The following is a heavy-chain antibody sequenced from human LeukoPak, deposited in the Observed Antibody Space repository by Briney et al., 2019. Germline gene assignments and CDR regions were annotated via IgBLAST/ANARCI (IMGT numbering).Heavy chain of an antibody. Sequence: PGGSLRLSCAASGFTFRSYSMNWVRQAPGKGLEWVSSISSSSSYIYYADSVKGRFTISRDNAKNSLYLQMNSLRAEDTAVYYCARDPEYSSSSEDNDYWGQGTLVTVSS. D-gene: IGHD6-6*01. V-gene: IGHV3-21*01. CDR1: GFTFRSYS. J-gene: IGHJ4*02. CDR2: ISSSSSYI. CDR3: ARDPEYSSSSEDNDY.